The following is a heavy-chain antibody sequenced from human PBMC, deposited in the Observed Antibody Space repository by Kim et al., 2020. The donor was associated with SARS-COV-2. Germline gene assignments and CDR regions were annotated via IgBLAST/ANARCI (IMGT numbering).Heavy chain of an antibody. CDR1: GASIGSHGYF. CDR3: ARLYACTGRYTAYYFD. D-gene: IGHD2-8*02. CDR2: LSYSGRR. Sequence: SETLSLTCTVSGASIGSHGYFWAWIRQPPGTGLEWIASLSYSGRRYYNPSLERRITTSLDTSKTQFSLRLTSVTAADTAVYHCARLYACTGRYTAYYFD. V-gene: IGHV4-39*01. J-gene: IGHJ4*01.